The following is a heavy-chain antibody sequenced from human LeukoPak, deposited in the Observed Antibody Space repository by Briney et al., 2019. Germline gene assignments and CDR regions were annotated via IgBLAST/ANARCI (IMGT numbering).Heavy chain of an antibody. D-gene: IGHD2-2*01. J-gene: IGHJ6*03. CDR2: IIPIFGTA. CDR1: GGTFSSYA. CDR3: ATQHVPEEDYYYYMDV. V-gene: IGHV1-69*05. Sequence: GSSVKVSCKASGGTFSSYAISWVRQAPGQGLEWMGGIIPIFGTANYAQKFQGRVTITTDESTSTAYMELSSLRSEDTAVYYCATQHVPEEDYYYYMDVWGKGTTVTVSS.